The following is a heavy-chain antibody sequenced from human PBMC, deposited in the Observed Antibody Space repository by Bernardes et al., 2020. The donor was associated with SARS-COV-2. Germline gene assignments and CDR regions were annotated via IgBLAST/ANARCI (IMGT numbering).Heavy chain of an antibody. D-gene: IGHD5-12*01. V-gene: IGHV4-59*08. CDR3: ARSGYSGYDWGDFDY. CDR1: GGSISSYY. J-gene: IGHJ4*02. Sequence: SETLSLTCTVSGGSISSYYWSWIRQPPGKGLEWIGYIYYSGSTNYNPSLKSRVTISVDTSKNQFSLKLSSVTAADTAVYYCARSGYSGYDWGDFDYWGQGTLVTVSS. CDR2: IYYSGST.